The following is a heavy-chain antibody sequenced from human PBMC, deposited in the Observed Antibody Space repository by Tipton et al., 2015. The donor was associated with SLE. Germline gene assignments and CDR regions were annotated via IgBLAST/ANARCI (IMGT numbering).Heavy chain of an antibody. Sequence: TLSLTCTVSGYSITSGYYWGWIRQTPGKGLEWIASLYHSGSTFYNPSLKSRVTISVDTSKNQFSLKLSSVTAADTAVYYCARGSGYGYGDDAFDIWGQGTMVTVSS. CDR3: ARGSGYGYGDDAFDI. CDR2: LYHSGST. CDR1: GYSITSGYY. V-gene: IGHV4-38-2*02. D-gene: IGHD5-18*01. J-gene: IGHJ3*02.